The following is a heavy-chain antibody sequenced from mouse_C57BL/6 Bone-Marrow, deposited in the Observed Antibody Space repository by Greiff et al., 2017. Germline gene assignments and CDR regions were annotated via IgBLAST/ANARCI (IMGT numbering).Heavy chain of an antibody. CDR1: GYAFTNYL. J-gene: IGHJ2*01. CDR2: INPGSGGT. V-gene: IGHV1-54*01. Sequence: QVQLQQSGAELVRPGTSVKVSCKASGYAFTNYLIEWVKQRPGQGLEWIGVINPGSGGTNYNEKFKGKATLTADTSSSTAYMQLSSLTSEDSAVDVCARAAMVTNYCDYWGQGTTLTVSA. CDR3: ARAAMVTNYCDY. D-gene: IGHD2-2*01.